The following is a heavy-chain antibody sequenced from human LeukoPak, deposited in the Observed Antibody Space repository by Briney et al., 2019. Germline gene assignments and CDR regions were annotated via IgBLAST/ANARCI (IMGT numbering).Heavy chain of an antibody. J-gene: IGHJ5*02. CDR3: AGHGGGSSDH. CDR2: IYYSGST. CDR1: GGSISSYY. V-gene: IGHV4-59*01. D-gene: IGHD2-15*01. Sequence: SETLSLTCTVSGGSISSYYWSWIRQPPGKGLEWIGYIYYSGSTNYNPSLKSRVTISVDTSKNQFSLKLSSVTAADTAVYYCAGHGGGSSDHWGQGTLVTVSS.